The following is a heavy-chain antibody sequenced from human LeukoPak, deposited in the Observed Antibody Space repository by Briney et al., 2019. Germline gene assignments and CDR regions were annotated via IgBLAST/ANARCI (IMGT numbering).Heavy chain of an antibody. Sequence: PGGSLRLSCAASGFTFSSYSMNWVRQAPGKGLEWGSYISGSSSTIYYADSVKGRFTISRDNAKNSLYLQMNSLRAEDTAVYYCARDDQSSGWYLGSDYWGQGTLVTVSS. J-gene: IGHJ4*02. V-gene: IGHV3-48*04. CDR3: ARDDQSSGWYLGSDY. D-gene: IGHD6-19*01. CDR1: GFTFSSYS. CDR2: ISGSSSTI.